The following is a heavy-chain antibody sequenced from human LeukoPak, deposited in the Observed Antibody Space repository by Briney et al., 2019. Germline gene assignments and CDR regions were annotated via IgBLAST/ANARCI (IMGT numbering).Heavy chain of an antibody. CDR3: ARGRATTLDY. CDR1: GFTFSSYA. V-gene: IGHV3-30-3*01. CDR2: ISYDGSNK. Sequence: GWSLRLSCAASGFTFSSYAMHWVRQAPGKGLEWVAVISYDGSNKYYADSVKGRFTISRDNSMNTLYLQMNSLRAEDTAVYYCARGRATTLDYWGQGTLVTVSS. J-gene: IGHJ4*02. D-gene: IGHD5-12*01.